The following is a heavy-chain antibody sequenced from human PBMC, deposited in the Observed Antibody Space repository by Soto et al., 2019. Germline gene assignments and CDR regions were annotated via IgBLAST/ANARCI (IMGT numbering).Heavy chain of an antibody. CDR3: ARDLRSGYDYYYSDY. J-gene: IGHJ4*02. CDR2: IDYSGKT. D-gene: IGHD3-22*01. V-gene: IGHV4-38-2*02. Sequence: AETLSLTCAVSGYLISSGYYWGWVRQTPGKGLEWLGSIDYSGKTYKNPSLKSRVSASVDLSQNQFSLNLRSVTAADTAVYFCARDLRSGYDYYYSDYWGQGTLITLSS. CDR1: GYLISSGYY.